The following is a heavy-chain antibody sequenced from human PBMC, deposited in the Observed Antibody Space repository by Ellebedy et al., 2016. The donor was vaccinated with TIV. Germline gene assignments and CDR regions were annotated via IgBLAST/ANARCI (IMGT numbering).Heavy chain of an antibody. D-gene: IGHD3-22*01. CDR1: GFTFGSFA. CDR3: VKGTSSGFNYDRVGFEY. J-gene: IGHJ4*02. CDR2: ISGDGANT. V-gene: IGHV3-23*01. Sequence: GESLKISCAASGFTFGSFAMHWVRQAPGKGLEWLSVISGDGANTYHADSVKGRFTMTRDNSKNTLYLQMNRLRTEDTAVYYCVKGTSSGFNYDRVGFEYWGQGTLVTVSS.